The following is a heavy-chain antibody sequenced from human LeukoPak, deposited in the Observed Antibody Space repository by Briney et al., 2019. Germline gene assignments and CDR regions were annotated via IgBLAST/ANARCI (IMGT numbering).Heavy chain of an antibody. V-gene: IGHV3-64D*06. J-gene: IGHJ4*02. CDR2: SSGNGGSK. CDR3: VNQISGWVY. Sequence: GGSLRLSCSASGFTFSTRPMHWVRQAPGKGLEYVSGSSGNGGSKYYADSVKGRFTISRDNSKNTAYLQMSSLRPEDTAVYYCVNQISGWVYWGQGTLVTVSS. CDR1: GFTFSTRP. D-gene: IGHD6-19*01.